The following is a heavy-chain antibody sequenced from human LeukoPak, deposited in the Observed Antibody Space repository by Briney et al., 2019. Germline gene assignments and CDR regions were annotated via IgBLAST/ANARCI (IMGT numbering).Heavy chain of an antibody. D-gene: IGHD1-26*01. J-gene: IGHJ4*02. CDR2: IRSKANSHAT. CDR1: GFTFSGSA. Sequence: GGSLKLSCAASGFTFSGSAMHWVRQASGKGLEWVGRIRSKANSHATAYAASVKGRFTISRDDSKNTAYLQMNSLRAEDTAVYYCAKDIASMWELEYWGQGTLVTVSS. V-gene: IGHV3-73*01. CDR3: AKDIASMWELEY.